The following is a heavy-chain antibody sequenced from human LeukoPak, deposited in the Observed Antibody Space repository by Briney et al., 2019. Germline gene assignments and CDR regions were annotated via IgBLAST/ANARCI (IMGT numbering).Heavy chain of an antibody. V-gene: IGHV1-46*01. CDR2: INPSGGTT. Sequence: RASVTVSCKASGYTFTNYYIHWVRQAPGQGLEWMGLINPSGGTTSYAQRFQSRVTMTRDTSTSTVYTVLSSLRSEDTPVYYCARGDVGATFVLDNWGEGTLVTVSS. D-gene: IGHD1-26*01. CDR1: GYTFTNYY. J-gene: IGHJ4*02. CDR3: ARGDVGATFVLDN.